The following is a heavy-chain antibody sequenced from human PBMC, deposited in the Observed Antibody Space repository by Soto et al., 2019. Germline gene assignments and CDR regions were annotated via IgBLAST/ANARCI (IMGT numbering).Heavy chain of an antibody. CDR2: ISGSGGST. Sequence: GSLRLSCAASGFTFSSYAMSWVRQAPGKGLEWVSAISGSGGSTYYADSVKGRFTISRDNSKNTLYLQMNSLRAEDTAVYYCAKDYYDSSGSDYWGQGTLVTVSS. J-gene: IGHJ4*02. CDR3: AKDYYDSSGSDY. V-gene: IGHV3-23*01. D-gene: IGHD3-22*01. CDR1: GFTFSSYA.